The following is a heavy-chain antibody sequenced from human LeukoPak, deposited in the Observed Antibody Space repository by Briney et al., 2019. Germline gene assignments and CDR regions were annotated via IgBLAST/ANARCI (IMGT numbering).Heavy chain of an antibody. V-gene: IGHV3-21*01. CDR1: GFTFSSYS. J-gene: IGHJ3*02. Sequence: PGGSLRLSCAASGFTFSSYSMNWVRQAPGKGLEWVSSISSSSSYIYYADSVKGRFTISGDNAKNSLYLQMNSLRAEDTAVYYCARREEYCSGGSCYSDAFDIWGQGTMVTVSS. CDR3: ARREEYCSGGSCYSDAFDI. D-gene: IGHD2-15*01. CDR2: ISSSSSYI.